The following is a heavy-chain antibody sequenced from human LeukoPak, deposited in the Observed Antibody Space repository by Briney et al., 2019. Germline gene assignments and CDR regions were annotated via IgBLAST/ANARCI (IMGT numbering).Heavy chain of an antibody. CDR1: GGTFSSYA. D-gene: IGHD3-3*01. Sequence: SVKVSCKASGGTFSSYAISWVRQAPGQGLEWMGGIIPIFGTANYAQKFQGRVTITADKSTSTAYMELSSLRSEDTAVYYCARAGVRFLEWLPDAFDIWGQGTMVTVSS. CDR3: ARAGVRFLEWLPDAFDI. CDR2: IIPIFGTA. J-gene: IGHJ3*02. V-gene: IGHV1-69*06.